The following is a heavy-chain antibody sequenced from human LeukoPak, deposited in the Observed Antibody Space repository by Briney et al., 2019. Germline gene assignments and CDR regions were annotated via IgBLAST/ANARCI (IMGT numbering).Heavy chain of an antibody. Sequence: GGSLRLSCAASGFTLSSNYMSWVRQAPGKGLEWVSVIYSGGSTYYADSVKGRFTLSRDNSKNTLYLQMNSLRAEDTAVYYCAREMRGLVRNNWFDPWGQGTLVTVSS. CDR3: AREMRGLVRNNWFDP. CDR2: IYSGGST. J-gene: IGHJ5*02. CDR1: GFTLSSNY. D-gene: IGHD3/OR15-3a*01. V-gene: IGHV3-53*01.